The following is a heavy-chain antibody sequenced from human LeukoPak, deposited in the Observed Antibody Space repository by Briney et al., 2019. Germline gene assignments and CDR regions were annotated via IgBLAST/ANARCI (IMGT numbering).Heavy chain of an antibody. V-gene: IGHV1-46*03. CDR2: INPSDGST. D-gene: IGHD6-13*01. CDR1: GYTFTSYY. J-gene: IGHJ4*02. CDR3: ARDGAAAVSTFDY. Sequence: ASVKVSCKASGYTFTSYYMHWVRQAPGQGLEWMGIINPSDGSTSYAQKFQGRVTMTRDTSTSTVYMELCSLRPEDTAVYYCARDGAAAVSTFDYWGQGTLVTVSS.